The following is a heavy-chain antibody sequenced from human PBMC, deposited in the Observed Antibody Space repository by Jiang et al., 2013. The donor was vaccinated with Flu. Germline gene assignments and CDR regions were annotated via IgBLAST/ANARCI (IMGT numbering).Heavy chain of an antibody. J-gene: IGHJ4*02. CDR2: INPNSGGT. CDR1: GYNFTGYY. D-gene: IGHD2-2*01. Sequence: SGAEVKKPGASVKVSCKASGYNFTGYYMHWVRQAPGQGLEWMGWINPNSGGTNYAQKFQGRVTMTRDTSISTAYMELSRLRSDDTAVYYCARDFRYCSSTSCYGYFDYWGQGTLVTVSS. CDR3: ARDFRYCSSTSCYGYFDY. V-gene: IGHV1-2*02.